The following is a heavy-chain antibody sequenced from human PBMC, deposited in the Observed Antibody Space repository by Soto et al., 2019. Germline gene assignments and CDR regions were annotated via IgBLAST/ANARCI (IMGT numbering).Heavy chain of an antibody. Sequence: GGSLRLACAASGFTFSSYGMHWVRQAPGKGLEWVAVISYDGSNKYYADSVKGRFTISRDNSKNTLYLQMNSLRAEDTAVYYCAKRDITMVNYYYGMGVWGQGTTVTVSS. J-gene: IGHJ6*02. CDR2: ISYDGSNK. V-gene: IGHV3-30*18. CDR1: GFTFSSYG. D-gene: IGHD3-10*01. CDR3: AKRDITMVNYYYGMGV.